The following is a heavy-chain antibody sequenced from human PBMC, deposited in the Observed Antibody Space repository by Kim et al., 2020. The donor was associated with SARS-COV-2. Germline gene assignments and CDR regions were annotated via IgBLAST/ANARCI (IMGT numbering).Heavy chain of an antibody. CDR3: ARVIWGSYRYTDS. Sequence: ASVKVSCKASGYTFTNYAISWVRQAPGQGLEWMGWINTDTGNPTYAQAFTGRFVFSVYTSVSTTYLQISSLKAEDTALYYCARVIWGSYRYTDSWGQGTL. V-gene: IGHV7-4-1*02. J-gene: IGHJ4*02. CDR1: GYTFTNYA. D-gene: IGHD3-16*02. CDR2: INTDTGNP.